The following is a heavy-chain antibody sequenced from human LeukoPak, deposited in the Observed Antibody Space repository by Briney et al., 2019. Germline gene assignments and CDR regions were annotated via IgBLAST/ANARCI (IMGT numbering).Heavy chain of an antibody. Sequence: PGGSLRLSCTASGFTFGDYAMSWVRQAPGKGLEWVGFIRSKAYGGTTEYAASVKGRFTISRDDSKSIAYLQMNSLKTEDTAVYYCARAYSERYGLGYYYMDVWGKGTTVTISS. CDR3: ARAYSERYGLGYYYMDV. V-gene: IGHV3-49*04. D-gene: IGHD1-26*01. J-gene: IGHJ6*03. CDR2: IRSKAYGGTT. CDR1: GFTFGDYA.